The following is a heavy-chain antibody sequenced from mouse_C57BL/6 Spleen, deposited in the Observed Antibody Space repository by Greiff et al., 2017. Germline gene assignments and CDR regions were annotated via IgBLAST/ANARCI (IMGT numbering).Heavy chain of an antibody. V-gene: IGHV5-12*01. D-gene: IGHD2-13*01. CDR2: ISNGGGST. Sequence: EVQVEESGGGLVRPGGSLKLSCAASGFTFSDYYMYWVRQTPEQRLEWIAYISNGGGSTYYPDTLKGRFTISREKANNTLYLQLSRLTSEDTAMYYCASRAYGDVFAYWGQGTLVTVSA. J-gene: IGHJ3*01. CDR1: GFTFSDYY. CDR3: ASRAYGDVFAY.